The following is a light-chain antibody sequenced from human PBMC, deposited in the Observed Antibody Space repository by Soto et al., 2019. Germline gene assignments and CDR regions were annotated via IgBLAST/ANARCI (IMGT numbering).Light chain of an antibody. CDR3: SSYTTTSTLV. Sequence: QSALTQPASVSGSPGQSITIACTGTYRDVGSYNLVSWYQQRPGEAPKLIISEVRNRPSGISYRFTGSKSGNTASLTISGLQAEDEADYYCSSYTTTSTLVFGGGTKVTVL. CDR2: EVR. J-gene: IGLJ3*02. V-gene: IGLV2-14*01. CDR1: YRDVGSYNL.